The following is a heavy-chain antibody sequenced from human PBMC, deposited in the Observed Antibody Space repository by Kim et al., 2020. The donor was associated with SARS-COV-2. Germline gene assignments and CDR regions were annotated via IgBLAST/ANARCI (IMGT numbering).Heavy chain of an antibody. CDR2: IYYSGST. Sequence: SETLSLTCTVSGGSISSSSYYWGWIRQPPGKGLEWIGSIYYSGSTYYNPSLKSRVTISVDTSKNQFSLKLSSVTAADTAVYYCARAGGLLWFGENPFDYWGQGTLVTVSS. CDR3: ARAGGLLWFGENPFDY. V-gene: IGHV4-39*07. D-gene: IGHD3-10*01. CDR1: GGSISSSSYY. J-gene: IGHJ4*02.